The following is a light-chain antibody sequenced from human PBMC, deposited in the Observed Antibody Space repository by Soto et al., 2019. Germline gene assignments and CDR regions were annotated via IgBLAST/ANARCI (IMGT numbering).Light chain of an antibody. J-gene: IGKJ5*01. V-gene: IGKV3-15*01. CDR2: GAS. CDR1: QSVSSY. Sequence: EIVLTQSPATLSLSPGERATLSCRASQSVSSYLAWYQQKPGQAPRLLIYGASTRATGIPARFSGSGSGTEFTLTISSLQSEDFAVYYCQQYNTWPPIPFGQGTRLEIK. CDR3: QQYNTWPPIP.